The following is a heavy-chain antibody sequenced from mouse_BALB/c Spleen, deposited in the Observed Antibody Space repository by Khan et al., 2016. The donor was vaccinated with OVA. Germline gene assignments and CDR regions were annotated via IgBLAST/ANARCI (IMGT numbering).Heavy chain of an antibody. CDR1: GYTFTNYW. J-gene: IGHJ2*01. Sequence: QVQLKQSGAELARPGASVKLSCKASGYTFTNYWMQWVRQRPGQGLEWIGAIYPGDGDSTYTQKFKDTATLTADTSSNTAYMELSNLASEDSAVYYCARREVRRGGFDYWGQGTTLTVSS. V-gene: IGHV1-87*01. CDR3: ARREVRRGGFDY. CDR2: IYPGDGDS.